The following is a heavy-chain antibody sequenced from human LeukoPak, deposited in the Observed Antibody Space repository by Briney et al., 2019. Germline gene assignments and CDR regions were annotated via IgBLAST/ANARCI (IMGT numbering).Heavy chain of an antibody. CDR1: GYSISSGYY. V-gene: IGHV4-38-2*01. Sequence: SETLSLTCAVSGYSISSGYYWGWIRQPPGEGLEWIGSILQTGSTYYNPSLKSRVTISVDTSKNQFSLKLSSVTAADTAVYYCARGSRIVGATQGYWGQGTLVTVSS. D-gene: IGHD1-26*01. CDR2: ILQTGST. J-gene: IGHJ4*02. CDR3: ARGSRIVGATQGY.